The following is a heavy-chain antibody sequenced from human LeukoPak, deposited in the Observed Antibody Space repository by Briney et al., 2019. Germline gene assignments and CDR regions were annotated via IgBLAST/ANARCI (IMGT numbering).Heavy chain of an antibody. CDR2: VNPNSGAT. D-gene: IGHD3-22*01. CDR3: ARGVYYDSSGYYSDY. Sequence: GASVKVSCKASGYTFTGYYMHWVRQAPGQGLEWMGWVNPNSGATNYAQKFQGRVTVTRDTSLSTVYVELTWLTSDDTAVYYCARGVYYDSSGYYSDYWGQGTLVTVSS. J-gene: IGHJ4*02. V-gene: IGHV1-2*02. CDR1: GYTFTGYY.